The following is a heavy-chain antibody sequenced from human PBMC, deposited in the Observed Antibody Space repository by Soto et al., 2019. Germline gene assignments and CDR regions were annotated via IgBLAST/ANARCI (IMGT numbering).Heavy chain of an antibody. J-gene: IGHJ5*02. V-gene: IGHV4-59*08. D-gene: IGHD3-22*01. CDR2: VYNSGTT. CDR3: ARHLGYDSSGYYRNWFDP. Sequence: SETLSLTCTVSGHSISTDYWSWIRQPPGKGLEWIGFVYNSGTTNYNPSLKSRVTISVDTSKNQFSLKLSSVTAADTAVYYCARHLGYDSSGYYRNWFDPWGQGTLVTVS. CDR1: GHSISTDY.